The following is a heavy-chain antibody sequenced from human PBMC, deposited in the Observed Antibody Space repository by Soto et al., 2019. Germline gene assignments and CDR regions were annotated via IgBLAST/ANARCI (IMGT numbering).Heavy chain of an antibody. CDR2: INAGNGNT. CDR1: GYTFTSYA. V-gene: IGHV1-3*01. Sequence: GASVKVSCKASGYTFTSYAMHWVRQAPGQRLEWMGWINAGNGNTKYSQKFQGRVTITRDTSASTAYMELSSLRSEDTAVYYCARVKGRFLEWLLHYWGQGTLVTVSS. D-gene: IGHD3-3*01. J-gene: IGHJ4*02. CDR3: ARVKGRFLEWLLHY.